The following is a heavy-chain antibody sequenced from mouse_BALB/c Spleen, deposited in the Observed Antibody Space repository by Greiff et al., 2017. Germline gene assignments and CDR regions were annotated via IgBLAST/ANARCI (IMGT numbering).Heavy chain of an antibody. CDR1: GYTFTSYW. CDR2: IYPSDSYT. Sequence: QVQLQQPGAELVRPGASVKLSCKASGYTFTSYWINWVKQRPGQGLEWIGNIYPSDSYTNYNQKFKDKATLTVDKSSSTAYMQLSSPTSEDSAVYYCTRGEVFAYWGQGTLVTVSA. V-gene: IGHV1-69*02. CDR3: TRGEVFAY. J-gene: IGHJ3*01.